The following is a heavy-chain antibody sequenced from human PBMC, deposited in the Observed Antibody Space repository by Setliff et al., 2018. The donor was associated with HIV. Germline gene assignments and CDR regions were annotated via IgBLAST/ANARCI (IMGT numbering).Heavy chain of an antibody. CDR1: GFNFDDYG. D-gene: IGHD2-21*02. Sequence: PGGSLRLSCKASGFNFDDYGMSWVRQVPGKGLEWISSLGWKASSAGYSDFVRGRFTISRDSGKNSLYLQMDYLRVEDTAFYYCARGTTDFWYFDLWGRGTLVTVPQ. CDR2: LGWKASSA. CDR3: ARGTTDFWYFDL. V-gene: IGHV3-20*04. J-gene: IGHJ2*01.